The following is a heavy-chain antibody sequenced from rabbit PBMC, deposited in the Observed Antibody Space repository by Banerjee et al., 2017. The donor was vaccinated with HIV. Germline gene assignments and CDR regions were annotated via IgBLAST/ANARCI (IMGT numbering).Heavy chain of an antibody. CDR3: ARGTSSSGYYVSYYFNL. J-gene: IGHJ4*01. CDR1: GIDFISYYY. V-gene: IGHV1S43*01. Sequence: QQQLEESGGGLVKPGGTLTLTCKASGIDFISYYYMCWVRQAPGKGLEWIACIYAGSSGSTWYASWVNGRFTISRSTSLNTVDLKMTSLTAADTATHFCARGTSSSGYYVSYYFNLWGQGTLVTVS. CDR2: IYAGSSGST. D-gene: IGHD1-1*01.